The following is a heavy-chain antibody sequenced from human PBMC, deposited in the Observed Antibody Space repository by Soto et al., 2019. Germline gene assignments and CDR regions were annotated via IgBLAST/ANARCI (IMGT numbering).Heavy chain of an antibody. Sequence: GGSLRLSCAASGFTFSSYAMHWVRQAPGKGLEWVAVISYDGSNKYYADSVKGRFTISRDNSKNTLYLQMNSLRAEDTAVYYCARVGSLGAFDIWGQGTMVTV. D-gene: IGHD1-26*01. CDR3: ARVGSLGAFDI. CDR2: ISYDGSNK. V-gene: IGHV3-30-3*01. J-gene: IGHJ3*02. CDR1: GFTFSSYA.